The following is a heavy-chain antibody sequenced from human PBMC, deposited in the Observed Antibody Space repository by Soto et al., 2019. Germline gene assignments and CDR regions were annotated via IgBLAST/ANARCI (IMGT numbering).Heavy chain of an antibody. CDR1: GYTFTSYY. Sequence: ASVKVSCKASGYTFTSYYMHWVRQAPGQGLEWMGIINPSGGSTSYAQKFQGRVTMTRDTSTSTVYMELSSLRSEDTAVYYCARDRVTIFRGGDTHGMDVWGQGTAVTVSS. J-gene: IGHJ6*02. V-gene: IGHV1-46*01. CDR3: ARDRVTIFRGGDTHGMDV. D-gene: IGHD3-9*01. CDR2: INPSGGST.